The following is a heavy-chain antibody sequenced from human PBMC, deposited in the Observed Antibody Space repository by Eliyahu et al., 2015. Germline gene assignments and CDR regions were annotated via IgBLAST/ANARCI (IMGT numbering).Heavy chain of an antibody. CDR2: IWPDGXVK. V-gene: IGHV3-33*01. J-gene: IGHJ4*02. CDR3: ARDAQNFGEFTIDY. Sequence: QVQLVESGGGVVQPGRSPRLSCVASGFTFSYYGMHWVRQAPGKGLGWVAVIWPDGXVKYYAXSVKGRFTISRDNSQNTLYLQMNSLRPEDTAVYHCARDAQNFGEFTIDYWGQGTLVTVSS. CDR1: GFTFSYYG. D-gene: IGHD3-10*01.